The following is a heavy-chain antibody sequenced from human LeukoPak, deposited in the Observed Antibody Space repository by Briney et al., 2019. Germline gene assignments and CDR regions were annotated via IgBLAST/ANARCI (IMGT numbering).Heavy chain of an antibody. V-gene: IGHV4-61*02. Sequence: SETLSLTCTVSGGSISSGNYYWTWIRQPAGKGLEWIGRIYTSGSTNYNPSLKSRVTISVDTSKNQFSLKLSSVTAADTAVYYCATTQWELHGGFDSWGQGTLVTVSS. CDR2: IYTSGST. D-gene: IGHD1-26*01. CDR1: GGSISSGNYY. J-gene: IGHJ4*02. CDR3: ATTQWELHGGFDS.